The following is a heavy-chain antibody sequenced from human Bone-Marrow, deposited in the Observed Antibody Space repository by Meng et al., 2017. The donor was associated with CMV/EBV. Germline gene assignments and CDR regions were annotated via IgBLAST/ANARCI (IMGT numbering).Heavy chain of an antibody. D-gene: IGHD3-3*01. CDR2: ISYDGSNK. CDR1: GFTFSSYA. CDR3: ARGGGGYDFWSGYYFDY. V-gene: IGHV3-30-3*01. Sequence: GGSLRLSCAASGFTFSSYAMHWVRQAPGKGLEWVAVISYDGSNKYYADSVKGRFTISRDNSKNTLYLQMNSLRAEDTDVYYCARGGGGYDFWSGYYFDYWGQGTLVTVSS. J-gene: IGHJ4*02.